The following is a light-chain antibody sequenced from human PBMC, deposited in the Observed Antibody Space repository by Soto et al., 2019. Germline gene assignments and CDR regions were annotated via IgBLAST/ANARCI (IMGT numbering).Light chain of an antibody. CDR3: QQYNSYPYT. CDR2: KAS. J-gene: IGKJ2*01. Sequence: DIQMTQSPSTLSASVGDRVTITCRASQSISGWLAWYQRKPGKAPNLLIYKASSLQSAVPSRFSGSGSGTEFTLIISSLQPDDFATYYCQQYNSYPYTFGQGTKVDIK. V-gene: IGKV1-5*03. CDR1: QSISGW.